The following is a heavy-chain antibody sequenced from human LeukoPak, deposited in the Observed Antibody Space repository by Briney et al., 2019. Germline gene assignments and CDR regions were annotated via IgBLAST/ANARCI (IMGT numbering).Heavy chain of an antibody. CDR2: IGGSGGST. D-gene: IGHD5-18*01. CDR1: GFTFSNYA. CDR3: ARGQLWFDY. V-gene: IGHV3-23*01. Sequence: GGSLRLSCAASGFTFSNYAMSWVRQAPGQGLERVSPIGGSGGSTYYADSVKGRFTISRDNSKNMLYLQMNSLRAEDTAVYYCARGQLWFDYWGQGTLVTVSS. J-gene: IGHJ5*01.